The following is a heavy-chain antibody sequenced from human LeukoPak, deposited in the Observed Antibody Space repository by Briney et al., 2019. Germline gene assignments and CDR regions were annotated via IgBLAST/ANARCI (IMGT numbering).Heavy chain of an antibody. J-gene: IGHJ5*02. CDR1: GGSFSSTGYF. D-gene: IGHD5-12*01. V-gene: IGHV4-39*07. CDR2: IQYSEST. CDR3: ARVCPPSYGPAGYFDP. Sequence: SESLSLTCAVSGGSFSSTGYFWVWLGQPPGKGWEGVGRIQYSESTYYNPSLQTRVTISVDTSKNQSSLKLSSVTAADTAVYFCARVCPPSYGPAGYFDPWGQGTLVTVSS.